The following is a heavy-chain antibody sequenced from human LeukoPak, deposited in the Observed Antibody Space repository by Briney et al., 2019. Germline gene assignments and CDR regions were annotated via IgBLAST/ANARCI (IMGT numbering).Heavy chain of an antibody. V-gene: IGHV1-18*04. CDR2: ISVYNGNT. Sequence: ASVKVSCKASGYTFSGYYIHWVRQAPGQGLEWMGWISVYNGNTNYEEKLQGRVTMTTDTSRSTAYMELRSLRSDDTAVYYCARVSRDGYNFDYWGQGTLVTVSS. J-gene: IGHJ4*02. CDR1: GYTFSGYY. CDR3: ARVSRDGYNFDY. D-gene: IGHD5-24*01.